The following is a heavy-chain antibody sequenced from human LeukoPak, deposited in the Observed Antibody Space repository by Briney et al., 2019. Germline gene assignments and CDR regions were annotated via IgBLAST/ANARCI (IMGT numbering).Heavy chain of an antibody. Sequence: ASVKVSCKASGYTFSSYGITWVRQAPGQGLEWMGWISGYNDNTNYAQKLQGRVTMTTDTSTSTAYMELRSLRSDDTAVYYRARGGSGSVSAFDIWGQGTMVTVSS. V-gene: IGHV1-18*01. J-gene: IGHJ3*02. CDR2: ISGYNDNT. CDR3: ARGGSGSVSAFDI. CDR1: GYTFSSYG. D-gene: IGHD3-10*01.